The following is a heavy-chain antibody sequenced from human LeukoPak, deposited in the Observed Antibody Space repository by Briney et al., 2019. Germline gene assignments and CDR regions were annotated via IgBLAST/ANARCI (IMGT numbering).Heavy chain of an antibody. CDR2: IYYSGST. Sequence: PSQTLSLTCTISGGSISSVDYYWSWIRQPPGKGLEWIGYIYYSGSTYYNPSLKSRVTISVDTSKNQFSLKLSSVTAADTAVYYCAREGTMWASMAAGFDPWGQGTLVTVSS. D-gene: IGHD6-13*01. V-gene: IGHV4-30-4*01. CDR3: AREGTMWASMAAGFDP. CDR1: GGSISSVDYY. J-gene: IGHJ5*02.